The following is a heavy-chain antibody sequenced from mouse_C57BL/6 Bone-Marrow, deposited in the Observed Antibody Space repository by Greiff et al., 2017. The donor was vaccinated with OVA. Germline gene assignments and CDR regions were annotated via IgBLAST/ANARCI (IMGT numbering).Heavy chain of an antibody. CDR3: ARCNWAWYFDG. CDR1: GYTFTNYW. J-gene: IGHJ1*03. V-gene: IGHV1-63*01. CDR2: IYPGGGYT. D-gene: IGHD4-1*01. Sequence: QVQLKESGAELVRPGTSVKVSCKASGYTFTNYWIGWAKQRPGHGLEWIGDIYPGGGYTNYNEKFKGKATLTADKSSSTAYMQFSSLTSEDSAIYYCARCNWAWYFDGWGTGTTVTVSS.